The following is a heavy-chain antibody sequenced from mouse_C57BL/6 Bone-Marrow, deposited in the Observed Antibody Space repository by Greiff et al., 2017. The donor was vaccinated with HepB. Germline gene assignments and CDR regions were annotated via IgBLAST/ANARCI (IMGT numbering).Heavy chain of an antibody. CDR2: INPNIGGT. J-gene: IGHJ3*01. CDR1: GYTFTDYT. V-gene: IGHV1-18*01. CDR3: VRGRWYY. D-gene: IGHD1-1*02. Sequence: VQLKQSGPELVKPGASVRISCKTSGYTFTDYTIHWVKQSHGKTLEWIGRINPNIGGTKSNQKFEGKATLTLDMSASTAYMELRSLTSEDSAVYYCVRGRWYYWCQGTVVTVSA.